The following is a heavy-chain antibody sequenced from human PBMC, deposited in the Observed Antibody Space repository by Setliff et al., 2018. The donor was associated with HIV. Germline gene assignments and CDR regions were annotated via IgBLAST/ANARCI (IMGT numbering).Heavy chain of an antibody. Sequence: GESLKISCKGSGYSFSSYWIGWVRQMPGKGLEWMGIIYPGDSDTRYSPSFQGQVTISADKSISTADLQCSSLKASDTAMYYWARLGGSCSGGSCTALAYTMDVWGQGTTVTVSS. CDR3: ARLGGSCSGGSCTALAYTMDV. D-gene: IGHD2-15*01. V-gene: IGHV5-51*01. CDR1: GYSFSSYW. CDR2: IYPGDSDT. J-gene: IGHJ6*02.